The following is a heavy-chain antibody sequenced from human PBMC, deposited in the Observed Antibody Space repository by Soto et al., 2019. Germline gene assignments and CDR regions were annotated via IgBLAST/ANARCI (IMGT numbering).Heavy chain of an antibody. V-gene: IGHV4-59*08. J-gene: IGHJ4*02. Sequence: SETLSLTCTVSGGSISSYYWSWIRQPPGKGLEWIGYIYYSGSTNYNPSLKSRVTISVDTSKNQFSLKLSSVTAADTAVYYCARHLILGPAAMPFYFDYWGQGTLVTVSS. CDR2: IYYSGST. CDR3: ARHLILGPAAMPFYFDY. D-gene: IGHD2-2*01. CDR1: GGSISSYY.